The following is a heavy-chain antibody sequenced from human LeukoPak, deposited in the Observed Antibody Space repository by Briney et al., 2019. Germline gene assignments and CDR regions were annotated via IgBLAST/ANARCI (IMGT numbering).Heavy chain of an antibody. CDR2: IYTSGST. J-gene: IGHJ5*02. CDR3: ARDDGWFDP. V-gene: IGHV4-61*02. Sequence: PSQTLSLTCTVSGGSVSSGGYYWRWIRQPAGKGLEWIGRIYTSGSTNYNPSLKSRVTMSVDTSKNQFSLKLSSVTAADTAVYYCARDDGWFDPWGQGTLVTVSS. D-gene: IGHD5-24*01. CDR1: GGSVSSGGYY.